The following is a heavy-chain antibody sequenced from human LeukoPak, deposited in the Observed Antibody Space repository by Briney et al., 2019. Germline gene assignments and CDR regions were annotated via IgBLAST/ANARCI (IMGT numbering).Heavy chain of an antibody. V-gene: IGHV1-46*01. CDR1: GYTFTSYY. Sequence: ASVKVSCKASGYTFTSYYMHWVRQAPGQGLEWMGIINPSGGSTSYAQKFQGRVTMTRDMSTSTVYMELSRLRSDDTAVYYCARALASPIYLRPQRCDYWGQGTLVTVSS. D-gene: IGHD2-2*02. J-gene: IGHJ4*02. CDR3: ARALASPIYLRPQRCDY. CDR2: INPSGGST.